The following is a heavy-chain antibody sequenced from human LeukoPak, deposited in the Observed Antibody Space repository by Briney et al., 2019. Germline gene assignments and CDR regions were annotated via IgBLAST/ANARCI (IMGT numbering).Heavy chain of an antibody. CDR3: ARAYDFPDY. D-gene: IGHD3-3*01. V-gene: IGHV1-69*13. J-gene: IGHJ4*02. CDR2: IIPIFVTP. Sequence: ASVKVSCKASGGTFSSFAINWVRQAPGQGLEWMGGIIPIFVTPNYAQKFQGRVTITADESTSTAYMELSSLRSEDTAVYYCARAYDFPDYWGQGTLVTVSS. CDR1: GGTFSSFA.